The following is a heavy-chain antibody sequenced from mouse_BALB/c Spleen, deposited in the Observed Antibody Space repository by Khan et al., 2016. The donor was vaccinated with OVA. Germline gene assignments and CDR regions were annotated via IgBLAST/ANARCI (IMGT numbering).Heavy chain of an antibody. J-gene: IGHJ3*01. CDR2: INPSNDYT. CDR1: GYTFTKHH. Sequence: VQLQQSGAELVRPGASVKISCKAFGYTFTKHHINWVKQRPGQGLDWIGYINPSNDYTNYNQKLKGKATLTVDQSSSTAYMELRSLPSEDSSVYYCAKPRQLGLMGWFAYWGQGTLVTVSA. D-gene: IGHD3-2*01. CDR3: AKPRQLGLMGWFAY. V-gene: IGHV1S45*01.